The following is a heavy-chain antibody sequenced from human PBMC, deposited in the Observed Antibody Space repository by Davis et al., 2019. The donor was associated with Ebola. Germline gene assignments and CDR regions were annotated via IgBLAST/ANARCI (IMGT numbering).Heavy chain of an antibody. CDR2: IYYSGST. CDR1: GGSISSGGYY. CDR3: ARGQLSGDYDWFDP. D-gene: IGHD4-17*01. J-gene: IGHJ5*02. V-gene: IGHV4-31*03. Sequence: SETLSLTCTVSGGSISSGGYYWSWIRQHPGKGLEWIGYIYYSGSTYYNPSLKSRVTISVDTSKNQFSLKLSSVTAADTAVYYCARGQLSGDYDWFDPWGQGTLVTVSS.